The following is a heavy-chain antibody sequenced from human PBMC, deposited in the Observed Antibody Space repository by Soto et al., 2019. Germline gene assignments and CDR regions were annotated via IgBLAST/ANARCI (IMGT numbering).Heavy chain of an antibody. CDR1: GFTFSDYA. CDR2: VSHDGRKT. V-gene: IGHV3-30*18. Sequence: VPLVESGGGVVQPGRSLRLSCAASGFTFSDYAMHWVRQAPGKGLEWVAVVSHDGRKTHYADSVKGRFTISRDSSKNTVSLEMTSLTAEDTAVYYCAKGGRQWLVTSDFNYWGQGALVTVSS. CDR3: AKGGRQWLVTSDFNY. D-gene: IGHD6-19*01. J-gene: IGHJ4*02.